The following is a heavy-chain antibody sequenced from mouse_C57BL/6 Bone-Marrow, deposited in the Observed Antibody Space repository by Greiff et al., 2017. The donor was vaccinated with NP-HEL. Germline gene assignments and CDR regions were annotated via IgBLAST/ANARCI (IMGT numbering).Heavy chain of an antibody. CDR1: GYSFTDYN. Sequence: EVHLVESGPELVKPGASVKISCKASGYSFTDYNMNWVKQSNGKSLEWIGVINPNYGTTSYNQKFKGKATLTVDQSSSTAYMQLNSLTSEDSAVYYCARRLPGSSYSYAMDYWGQGTSVTVSS. V-gene: IGHV1-39*01. D-gene: IGHD1-1*01. CDR3: ARRLPGSSYSYAMDY. CDR2: INPNYGTT. J-gene: IGHJ4*01.